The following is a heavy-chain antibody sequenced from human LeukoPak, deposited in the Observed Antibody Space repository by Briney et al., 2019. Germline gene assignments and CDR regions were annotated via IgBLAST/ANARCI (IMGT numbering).Heavy chain of an antibody. CDR3: VPRSGRGVKSRQNGRQNNWFDP. J-gene: IGHJ5*02. V-gene: IGHV4-34*12. Sequence: SESLSSTCGADGGSFSSYYWSWLRQPPGKKLEWIGEIIHSGSTNYNPSLKSRVTISVDTSKNQFSLKLSSVTAADTAVYYCVPRSGRGVKSRQNGRQNNWFDPWGQGTLVAVSS. CDR1: GGSFSSYY. D-gene: IGHD3-10*01. CDR2: IIHSGST.